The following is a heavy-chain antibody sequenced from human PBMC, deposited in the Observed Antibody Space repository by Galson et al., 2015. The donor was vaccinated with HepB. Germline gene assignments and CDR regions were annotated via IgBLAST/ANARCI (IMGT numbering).Heavy chain of an antibody. V-gene: IGHV3-30*18. Sequence: SLRLSCAASGFTFSSYGMHWVRQAPGKGLEWVAVISYDGSNKYYADSVKGRFTISRDNSKNTLYLQMNSLRAEDTAVYYCAKGGTWDAFDIWGQGTMVTVSS. J-gene: IGHJ3*02. CDR2: ISYDGSNK. CDR3: AKGGTWDAFDI. CDR1: GFTFSSYG. D-gene: IGHD1-7*01.